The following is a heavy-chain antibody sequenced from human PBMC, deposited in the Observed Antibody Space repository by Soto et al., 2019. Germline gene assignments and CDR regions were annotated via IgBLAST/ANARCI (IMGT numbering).Heavy chain of an antibody. CDR3: ARAIVVVPAAIGMDIVANPRGSWFDP. D-gene: IGHD2-2*02. Sequence: SETLSLTCAVSGGSISSGGYSWSWIRQPPGKGLEWIGYIYHSGSTYYNPSLKSRVTISVDRSKNQFSLKLSSVTAADTAVYYCARAIVVVPAAIGMDIVANPRGSWFDPWGQGTLVTVSS. CDR2: IYHSGST. J-gene: IGHJ5*02. V-gene: IGHV4-30-2*01. CDR1: GGSISSGGYS.